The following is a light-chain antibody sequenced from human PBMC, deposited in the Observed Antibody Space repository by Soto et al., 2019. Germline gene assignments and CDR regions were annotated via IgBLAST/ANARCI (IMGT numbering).Light chain of an antibody. V-gene: IGLV1-47*01. Sequence: QSVLTQPPSASGTPGQRVTISCSGSSSNSGSNYVYWYQQLPGTAPKLLIYRNNQRPSGVPDRFSGSKSGTSASLAISGLRSEDEADYYCAAWDDILSAPGVFGGGTKLTVL. CDR2: RNN. J-gene: IGLJ3*02. CDR3: AAWDDILSAPGV. CDR1: SSNSGSNY.